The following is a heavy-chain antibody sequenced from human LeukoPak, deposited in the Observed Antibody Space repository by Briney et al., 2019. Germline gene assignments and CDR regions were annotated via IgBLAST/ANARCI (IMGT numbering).Heavy chain of an antibody. CDR2: ISSSSSYI. Sequence: GGSLRLSCAASGLTFSSYSMNWVRQAPGKGLEWVSSISSSSSYIYYADSVKGRFTISRDNAKNSLYLQMNSLRAEDTAVYYCARDGCSSTSCYFDYWGQGTLVTVSS. J-gene: IGHJ4*02. CDR3: ARDGCSSTSCYFDY. V-gene: IGHV3-21*01. CDR1: GLTFSSYS. D-gene: IGHD2-2*01.